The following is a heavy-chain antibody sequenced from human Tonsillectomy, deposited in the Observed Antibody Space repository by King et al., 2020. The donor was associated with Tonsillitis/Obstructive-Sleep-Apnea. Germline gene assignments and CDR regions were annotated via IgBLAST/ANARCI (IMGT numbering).Heavy chain of an antibody. Sequence: QLVQSGGGLVQPGGSLRLSCAASGFPFSSYAMSWVRQAPGKGLEWVSGITASGDSTYYAGSVKGRFTVSRDNSKNTLFLQMNSLRAEDTALYYCAKDKGIDYWGQGTLVTVSS. J-gene: IGHJ4*02. CDR3: AKDKGIDY. CDR1: GFPFSSYA. V-gene: IGHV3-23*04. CDR2: ITASGDST.